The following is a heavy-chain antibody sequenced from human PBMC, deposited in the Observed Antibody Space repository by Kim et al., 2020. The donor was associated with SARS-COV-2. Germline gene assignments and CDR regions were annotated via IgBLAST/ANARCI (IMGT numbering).Heavy chain of an antibody. J-gene: IGHJ5*02. V-gene: IGHV4-39*01. CDR3: ARQPDFWCGYHIDA. D-gene: IGHD3-3*01. Sequence: YNPSLKGRVTISMDTSQNSFSLKLSSGTAADTAIYFCARQPDFWCGYHIDAWGQGTLVTVSS.